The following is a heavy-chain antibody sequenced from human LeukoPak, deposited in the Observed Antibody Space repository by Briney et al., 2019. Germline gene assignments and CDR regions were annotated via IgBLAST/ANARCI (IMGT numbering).Heavy chain of an antibody. CDR3: AKDTTYMVRGVDFDY. V-gene: IGHV3-9*01. D-gene: IGHD3-10*01. CDR1: GFTFDDYA. J-gene: IGHJ4*02. CDR2: ISWNSGSI. Sequence: GRSLRLSCAASGFTFDDYAMHWVRQAPGKGLEWVSGISWNSGSIGYADSVKGRFTISRDNAKNSLYLQMNSLRAEDTALYYCAKDTTYMVRGVDFDYWGQGTLVTVSS.